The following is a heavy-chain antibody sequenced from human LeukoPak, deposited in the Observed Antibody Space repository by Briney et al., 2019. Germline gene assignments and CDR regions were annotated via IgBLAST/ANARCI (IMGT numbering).Heavy chain of an antibody. V-gene: IGHV4-38-2*02. CDR1: GYSISSGYY. J-gene: IGHJ3*02. Sequence: SETLSLTCTGSGYSISSGYYWGWIRQPPGKRLEWIGSIYHSGSTYYNPSLKSRVTISVDTSKNQFSLKLSSVTAADTAVYYCARSRFLEWLVHDAFDIWGQGTMVTVSS. D-gene: IGHD3-3*01. CDR2: IYHSGST. CDR3: ARSRFLEWLVHDAFDI.